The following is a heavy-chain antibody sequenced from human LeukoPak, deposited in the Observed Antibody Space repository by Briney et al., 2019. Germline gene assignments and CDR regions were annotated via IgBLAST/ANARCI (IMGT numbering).Heavy chain of an antibody. V-gene: IGHV1-18*01. J-gene: IGHJ4*02. CDR2: ISAYNGST. CDR3: ARDNDYVWGSYRYFDY. D-gene: IGHD3-16*02. CDR1: GYTFTSYG. Sequence: ASVKVSCKASGYTFTSYGISWVRQAPGQGLEWMGRISAYNGSTNYAQKLQGRVTMTTDTSTSTAYMELRSLRSDDTAVYYCARDNDYVWGSYRYFDYWGQGTLVTVSS.